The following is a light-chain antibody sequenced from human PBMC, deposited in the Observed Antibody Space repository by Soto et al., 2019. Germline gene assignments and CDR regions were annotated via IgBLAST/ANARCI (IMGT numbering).Light chain of an antibody. CDR1: SSDVGSYNL. J-gene: IGLJ2*01. V-gene: IGLV2-23*01. CDR2: EGS. Sequence: QSALTQPASVSGSPGQSITISCTGTSSDVGSYNLVSWYHQHQAKAPKLMIYEGSKRPSGVSNRFSGSKSGNTASLTISGLQAEDEADYYCCSYAGSVVFGGGTKLTVL. CDR3: CSYAGSVV.